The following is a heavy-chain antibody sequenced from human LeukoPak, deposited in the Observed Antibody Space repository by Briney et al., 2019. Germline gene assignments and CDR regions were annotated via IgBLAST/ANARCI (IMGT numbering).Heavy chain of an antibody. D-gene: IGHD3-10*02. CDR3: ARGSCLDY. J-gene: IGHJ4*02. CDR1: GGSVSSGSYY. V-gene: IGHV4-61*01. Sequence: SETLSLTCTVSGGSVSSGSYYWSWIRQPPGKGLEWIGYIYYSGSINYNPSLKSRVTISVDTSKNQFSLKLSSVTAADTAVYYCARGSCLDYWGQGTLVTVSS. CDR2: IYYSGSI.